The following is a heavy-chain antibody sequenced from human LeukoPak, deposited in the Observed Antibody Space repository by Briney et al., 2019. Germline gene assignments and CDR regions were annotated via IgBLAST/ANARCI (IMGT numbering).Heavy chain of an antibody. V-gene: IGHV3-11*01. D-gene: IGHD3-10*01. Sequence: GGSLRLSCAASGSTFSDYYMSWIRQAPGKGLEWVSYISSSGSTIYYADSVKGRFTISRDNAKNSLYLQMNSLRTEDTAVYYCARVRGTGRGELLSGDNWFDPWGQGTLVTVSS. CDR2: ISSSGSTI. CDR3: ARVRGTGRGELLSGDNWFDP. J-gene: IGHJ5*02. CDR1: GSTFSDYY.